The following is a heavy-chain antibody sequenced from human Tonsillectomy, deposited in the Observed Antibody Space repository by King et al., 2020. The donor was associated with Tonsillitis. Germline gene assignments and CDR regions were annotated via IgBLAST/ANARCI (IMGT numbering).Heavy chain of an antibody. CDR3: VREAYD. J-gene: IGHJ4*02. CDR1: GYTFTDYY. V-gene: IGHV1-2*02. D-gene: IGHD2-21*01. CDR2: INPNSGAT. Sequence: VQLVQSGAEVKKPGASVKVSCKTSGYTFTDYYMHWVRQAPGQGLEWMGWINPNSGATIYAQKFQDRVTLTRDTSVSTAYMELSRLRFADSALYYCVREAYDWGQGTLVTVSS.